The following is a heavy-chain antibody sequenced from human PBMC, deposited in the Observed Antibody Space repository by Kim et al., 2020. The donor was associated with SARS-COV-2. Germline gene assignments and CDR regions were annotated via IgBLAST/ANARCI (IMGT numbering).Heavy chain of an antibody. CDR2: INRNGNT. V-gene: IGHV3-20*04. CDR1: GFTFDDYG. CDR3: VREIRGDFWSGQYTNYGMDV. J-gene: IGHJ6*02. D-gene: IGHD3-3*01. Sequence: GGSLRLSCAASGFTFDDYGMSWVRQAPGNGLEWVSGINRNGNTAYADSVKGRFTISRDNAKMSLYLHMNSLRVEDTALYYCVREIRGDFWSGQYTNYGMDVWGQGTTVTVSS.